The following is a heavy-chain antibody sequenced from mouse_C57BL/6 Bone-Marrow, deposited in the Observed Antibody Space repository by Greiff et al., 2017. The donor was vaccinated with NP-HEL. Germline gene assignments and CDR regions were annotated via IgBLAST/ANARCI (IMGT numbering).Heavy chain of an antibody. CDR1: GYTFTSYW. Sequence: VQLKQSGTVLARPGASVKMSCKTSGYTFTSYWMHWVKQRPGQGLEWIGAIYPGNSDTSYNQKFKGKAKLTAVTSASTAYMELSSLTNEDSAVYYCTRGGNYYALRQGTWFAYWGQGTLVTVSA. J-gene: IGHJ3*01. D-gene: IGHD2-1*01. CDR3: TRGGNYYALRQGTWFAY. CDR2: IYPGNSDT. V-gene: IGHV1-5*01.